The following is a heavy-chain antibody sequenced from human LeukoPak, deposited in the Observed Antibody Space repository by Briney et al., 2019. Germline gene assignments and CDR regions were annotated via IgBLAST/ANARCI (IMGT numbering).Heavy chain of an antibody. CDR2: IYHSGST. CDR3: AREGYSLDVYYYYYYMDV. V-gene: IGHV4-30-2*01. D-gene: IGHD5-18*01. CDR1: GGSISSGGYS. Sequence: PSETLSLTCAVSGGSISSGGYSWSWIRQPPGKGLEWIGYIYHSGSTYYNPSLKSRVTISVDRSKNQFSLKLSSVTAADTAVYYCAREGYSLDVYYYYYYMDVWAKGPRSPSP. J-gene: IGHJ6*03.